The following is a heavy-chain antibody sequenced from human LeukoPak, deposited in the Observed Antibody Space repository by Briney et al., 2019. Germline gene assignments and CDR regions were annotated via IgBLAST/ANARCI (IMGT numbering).Heavy chain of an antibody. Sequence: GGALRLSCAGSGFTFSSYGMHWVRQAPGKGVEWVAVISYDGSNKYYADSVKGRFPISRDNSKNTLYLQMNSLRAEDTAVYYCAKVQRYQLLRGYFDYWRQGTLVTVSS. D-gene: IGHD2-2*01. CDR2: ISYDGSNK. CDR3: AKVQRYQLLRGYFDY. V-gene: IGHV3-30*18. J-gene: IGHJ4*02. CDR1: GFTFSSYG.